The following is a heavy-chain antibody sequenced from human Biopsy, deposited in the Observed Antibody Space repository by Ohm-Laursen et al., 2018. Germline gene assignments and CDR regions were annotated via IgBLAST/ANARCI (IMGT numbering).Heavy chain of an antibody. CDR3: ARSGWPENDAFDI. D-gene: IGHD6-19*01. CDR2: IYSGGST. Sequence: GSLRLSCTASGFTVSSNYMSWVRQAPGKGLEWVSVIYSGGSTYYADSVKGRLTISRDNSKNTLYLQMNSLRAEDTAVYYCARSGWPENDAFDIWGQGTMVTVSS. CDR1: GFTVSSNY. V-gene: IGHV3-53*01. J-gene: IGHJ3*02.